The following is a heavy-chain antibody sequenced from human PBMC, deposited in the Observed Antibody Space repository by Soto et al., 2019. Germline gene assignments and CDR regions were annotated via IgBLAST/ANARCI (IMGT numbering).Heavy chain of an antibody. CDR1: GGSISSGDYY. Sequence: SETLSLTCTVSGGSISSGDYYWSWIRQPPGKGLEWIGYIYYSGSTYYNPSLKSRVTISVDTSKNQFSLKLSSVTAADTAVYYCARVAPQSYYYYGMDVWGQGTTVTVSS. V-gene: IGHV4-30-4*01. CDR2: IYYSGST. CDR3: ARVAPQSYYYYGMDV. J-gene: IGHJ6*02.